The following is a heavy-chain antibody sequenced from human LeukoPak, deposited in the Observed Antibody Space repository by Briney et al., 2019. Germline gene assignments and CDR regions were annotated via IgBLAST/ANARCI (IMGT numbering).Heavy chain of an antibody. V-gene: IGHV1-24*01. Sequence: GASVKVSCKLSGDTLTELSMHWVRQSPGKGLEWMGGFVPEDGETIYAQKFQGRVTMTEDTSIDTAYMELSSLRSDDTAVYFCATLPRGHLFDSWGQGTLVTVSS. J-gene: IGHJ4*02. CDR3: ATLPRGHLFDS. CDR1: GDTLTELS. D-gene: IGHD3-10*01. CDR2: FVPEDGET.